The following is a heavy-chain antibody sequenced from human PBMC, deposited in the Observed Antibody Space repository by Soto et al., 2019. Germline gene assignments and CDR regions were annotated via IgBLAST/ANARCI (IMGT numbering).Heavy chain of an antibody. J-gene: IGHJ3*02. D-gene: IGHD4-17*01. CDR2: ISHSGSYI. CDR1: GFSFGDYI. V-gene: IGHV3-21*01. Sequence: AQLVESGGSLVKPGGSLRLSCAASGFSFGDYIMNWIRQAPGRGLEWVASISHSGSYIFYADSVKGRFTISRDNSRDSLYLQMNSPRVVDTAIYYCASPRDYCVTTSNCFIAFDIWGQGTRVTVSS. CDR3: ASPRDYCVTTSNCFIAFDI.